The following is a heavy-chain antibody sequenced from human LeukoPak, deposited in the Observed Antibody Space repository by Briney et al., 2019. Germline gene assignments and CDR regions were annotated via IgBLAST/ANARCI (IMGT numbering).Heavy chain of an antibody. V-gene: IGHV1-2*02. J-gene: IGHJ5*02. D-gene: IGHD3-22*01. CDR1: GYTFTGYY. CDR2: INPNSGGT. CDR3: XXXXXXXXXXXYYYNWFDP. Sequence: ASVKVSCKASGYTFTGYYMHWVRQAPGQGLEWMGWINPNSGGTNYAQKFQGRVTMTRDTSISTAYMELSRLRSDDTAVYYCXXXXXXXXXXXYYYNWFDPWGQGTLVTVSS.